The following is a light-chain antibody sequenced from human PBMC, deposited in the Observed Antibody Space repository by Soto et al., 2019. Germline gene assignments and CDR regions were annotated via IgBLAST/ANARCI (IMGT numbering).Light chain of an antibody. CDR3: QQYNNWPPT. CDR1: QSVSSN. Sequence: EIVMTQSPATLSVSPGERATLSCRASQSVSSNLAWYQQKPGQAPRLLIYGASTRATGIPARLGGSGSGTEFTLTISSLQSEDFAVYYWQQYNNWPPTFGQGTKLEIK. V-gene: IGKV3-15*01. J-gene: IGKJ2*01. CDR2: GAS.